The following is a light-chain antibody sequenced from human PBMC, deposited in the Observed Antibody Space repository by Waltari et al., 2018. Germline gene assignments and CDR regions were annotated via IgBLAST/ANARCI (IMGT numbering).Light chain of an antibody. CDR1: QSISSW. V-gene: IGKV1-5*03. J-gene: IGKJ1*01. CDR3: QQYNSYPWT. CDR2: KAS. Sequence: DIQMTQSPSTLSASVGDRVTITCRDSQSISSWLAWYQQKPGKAPKLLIYKASSLESGVPSRFSGSGSGTEFTLTISSLQPDDFATYYYQQYNSYPWTFGQGTKVEIK.